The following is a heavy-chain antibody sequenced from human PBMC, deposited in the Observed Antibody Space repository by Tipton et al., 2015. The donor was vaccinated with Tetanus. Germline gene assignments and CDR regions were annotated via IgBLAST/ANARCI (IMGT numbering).Heavy chain of an antibody. D-gene: IGHD3-22*01. CDR2: IYSSGRT. V-gene: IGHV4-4*07. J-gene: IGHJ4*02. CDR1: GDSLKNYY. CDR3: ARHFHENSVYYELDIDY. Sequence: GLVKPSETLSLTCTVTGDSLKNYYWSWIRQSAGKGLEWIGRIYSSGRTDYNPSFESRVTISVDTSKNQFSLELSSVTAADTAVYYCARHFHENSVYYELDIDYWGQGTLVTVSS.